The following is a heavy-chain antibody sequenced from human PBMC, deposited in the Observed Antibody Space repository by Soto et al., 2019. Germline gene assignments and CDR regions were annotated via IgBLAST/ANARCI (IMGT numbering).Heavy chain of an antibody. V-gene: IGHV1-69*06. Sequence: GASVKVSCKASGGTFSSYAISWVRQAPGQELEWMGGIIPIFGTANYAQKFQGRVTITADKSTSTAYMELSSLRSEDTAVYYCARYSTPNYYYGMDVWGQGTTVTVSS. CDR1: GGTFSSYA. J-gene: IGHJ6*02. D-gene: IGHD2-15*01. CDR3: ARYSTPNYYYGMDV. CDR2: IIPIFGTA.